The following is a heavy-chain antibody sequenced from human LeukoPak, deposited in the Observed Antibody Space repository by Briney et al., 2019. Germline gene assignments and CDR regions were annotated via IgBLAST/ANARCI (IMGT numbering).Heavy chain of an antibody. D-gene: IGHD3-3*01. J-gene: IGHJ4*02. CDR2: IIPIFGTA. V-gene: IGHV1-69*05. CDR1: GGTFSSYA. CDR3: ARGRWVYGDFWSGSYFDY. Sequence: SVKVSCKASGGTFSSYAISWVRQAPGQGLEWMGRIIPIFGTANYAQKFQGRVTITTDESTTTAYMELSSPRSEDTAVYSCARGRWVYGDFWSGSYFDYWGQGTLVTVSS.